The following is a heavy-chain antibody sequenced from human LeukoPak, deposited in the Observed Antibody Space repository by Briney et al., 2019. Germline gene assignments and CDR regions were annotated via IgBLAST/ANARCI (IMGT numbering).Heavy chain of an antibody. CDR2: VYYSGST. D-gene: IGHD2-2*01. J-gene: IGHJ4*02. V-gene: IGHV4-59*12. CDR3: ARAGQGYCTSAGCFLSLDY. CDR1: GGSMSSYY. Sequence: PSETLSLTCTVSGGSMSSYYWSWIRQPPGKGLEWIGYVYYSGSTNYNPSLKSRVTISVDTSKNQFSLKLSSVTAADTAVYYCARAGQGYCTSAGCFLSLDYWGQGTLVTVSS.